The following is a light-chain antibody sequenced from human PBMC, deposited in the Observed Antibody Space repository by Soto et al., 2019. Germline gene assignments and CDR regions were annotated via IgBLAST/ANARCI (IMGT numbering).Light chain of an antibody. CDR3: QQYNNWPPTWT. J-gene: IGKJ1*01. CDR2: DAS. CDR1: QSVSSY. Sequence: EIVFTQSPATLSLSPGERATLSCRASQSVSSYLAWYQQKPGQAPRLLIYDASNRATGIPARFSGSGSGTDFTLTISSLQSEDFAVYYCQQYNNWPPTWTFGQGTKVDIK. V-gene: IGKV3-11*01.